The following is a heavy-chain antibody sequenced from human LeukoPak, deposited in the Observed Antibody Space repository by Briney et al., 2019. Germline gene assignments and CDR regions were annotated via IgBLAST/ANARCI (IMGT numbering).Heavy chain of an antibody. J-gene: IGHJ6*02. D-gene: IGHD6-19*01. CDR1: GSTFSSYW. CDR3: ARSNIAVAGPNYYYYYGMDV. CDR2: INSDGSST. V-gene: IGHV3-74*01. Sequence: GGSLRLSCAASGSTFSSYWMHWVRQAPGKGLVWVSRINSDGSSTSYADSVKGRFTISRDNAKNTLYLQMNSLRAEDTAVYYCARSNIAVAGPNYYYYYGMDVWGQGTTVTVSS.